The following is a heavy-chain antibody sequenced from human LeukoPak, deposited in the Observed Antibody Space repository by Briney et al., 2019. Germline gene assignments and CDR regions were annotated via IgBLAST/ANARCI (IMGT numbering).Heavy chain of an antibody. CDR1: GGXINSYY. Sequence: SETLSLTCTVSGGXINSYYWSWIQQPPGKGLEWIGYIYYTGSTNYNPSLKSRVTISVDTSKNQFSLKLTSVTAADTAVYYCARVKAIRVRGIIISNYFDYWGQGTLVTVSS. CDR2: IYYTGST. V-gene: IGHV4-59*01. CDR3: ARVKAIRVRGIIISNYFDY. J-gene: IGHJ4*02. D-gene: IGHD3-10*01.